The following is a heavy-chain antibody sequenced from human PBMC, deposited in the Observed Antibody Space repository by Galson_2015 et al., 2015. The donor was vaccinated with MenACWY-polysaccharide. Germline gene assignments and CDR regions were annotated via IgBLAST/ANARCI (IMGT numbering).Heavy chain of an antibody. J-gene: IGHJ6*02. Sequence: SLRLSCASSGVTFSSYGMGWVRQAPGKGLEWVANIKKDGSEKYYVDSVKGRFTISRDNSKNTLYLQMHSLRAEDTAVYSCARGHYGMDVWGQGTTVTVSS. V-gene: IGHV3-7*01. CDR1: GVTFSSYG. CDR3: ARGHYGMDV. CDR2: IKKDGSEK.